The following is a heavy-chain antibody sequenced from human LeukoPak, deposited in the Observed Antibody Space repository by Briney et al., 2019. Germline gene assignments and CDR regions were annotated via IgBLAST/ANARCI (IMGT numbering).Heavy chain of an antibody. J-gene: IGHJ4*02. D-gene: IGHD2-2*02. Sequence: GGSLRLSCAASGFTFSSYAMHWVRQAPGKGLEWVAVISYDGSNKYYADSVKGRFTISRDNSKNTLYLQMNSLRAEDTAVYYCARQGRYCSSTSCYTLGIDYWGQGTLVTVSS. CDR3: ARQGRYCSSTSCYTLGIDY. CDR1: GFTFSSYA. V-gene: IGHV3-30-3*01. CDR2: ISYDGSNK.